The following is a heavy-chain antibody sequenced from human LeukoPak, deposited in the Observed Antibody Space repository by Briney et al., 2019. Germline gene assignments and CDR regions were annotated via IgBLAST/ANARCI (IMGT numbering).Heavy chain of an antibody. Sequence: PGGSLRLSCAPSGFMLSEYAMNWVRQTPGKGLEWVSSISTLGTHKYYTDSVKGRFSSSRVNVNNSLFLQMDSLRAEDTAVYYCARVSLKDSGYDLGFLDSWGEGTLVTVSS. CDR2: ISTLGTHK. V-gene: IGHV3-21*01. D-gene: IGHD5-12*01. J-gene: IGHJ4*02. CDR1: GFMLSEYA. CDR3: ARVSLKDSGYDLGFLDS.